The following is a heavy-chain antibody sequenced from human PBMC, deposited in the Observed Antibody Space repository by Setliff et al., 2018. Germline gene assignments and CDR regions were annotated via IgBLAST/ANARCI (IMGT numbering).Heavy chain of an antibody. CDR3: ARDPNGDYVGAFDP. CDR1: PFTFSKYA. J-gene: IGHJ5*02. D-gene: IGHD4-17*01. CDR2: IGASGDRT. V-gene: IGHV3-23*01. Sequence: GESLKISCVASPFTFSKYAITWVRQAPGKGLEWVSSIGASGDRTYYADSVKGRFTISRDNSRNSLYLQMNSLRVEDTASYYCARDPNGDYVGAFDPWGQGILVTVSS.